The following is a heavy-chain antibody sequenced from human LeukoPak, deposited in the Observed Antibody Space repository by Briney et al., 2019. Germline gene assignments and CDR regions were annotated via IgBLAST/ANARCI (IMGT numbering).Heavy chain of an antibody. J-gene: IGHJ3*01. D-gene: IGHD3-10*01. CDR1: GDSVSSNSAA. CDR3: TRDSGLGNDAFDV. V-gene: IGHV6-1*01. Sequence: SQTLPLTCAISGDSVSSNSAAWDWIRQSPSRGLEWLGRTYYRSKWFYDYAVSVKSRITINPDTSKNQFSLLLNSVTPEDTAVYYCTRDSGLGNDAFDVWGQGTMVTVSS. CDR2: TYYRSKWFY.